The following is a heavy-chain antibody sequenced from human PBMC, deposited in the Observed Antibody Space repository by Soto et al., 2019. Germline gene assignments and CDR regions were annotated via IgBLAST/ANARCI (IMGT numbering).Heavy chain of an antibody. Sequence: EVQLLESGGGLAQAGGSLRPSCAASGFNFRIYAMNWVRQAPGKGLEWVSVMVGDGSSWDYADSVRGRFTISRDNSKNTLYLQMNSLRAEDTAVYYCAKDLRPDGRYDLDYWGQGTLVTVSS. CDR1: GFNFRIYA. D-gene: IGHD1-26*01. J-gene: IGHJ4*02. CDR2: MVGDGSSW. CDR3: AKDLRPDGRYDLDY. V-gene: IGHV3-23*01.